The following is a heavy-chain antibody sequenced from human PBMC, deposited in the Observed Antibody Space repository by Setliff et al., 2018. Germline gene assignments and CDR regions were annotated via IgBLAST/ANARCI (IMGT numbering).Heavy chain of an antibody. CDR3: TRVGRQLVYYYYGVDV. Sequence: GESLKISCTASGFTFGDYAMSWVRQAPGKGLEWVGFIRSKAYGGTTEYAASVKGRFTISRDDSKSIAYLQMNSLKTEDTAVYYCTRVGRQLVYYYYGVDVWGQGTTVTVSS. D-gene: IGHD6-13*01. J-gene: IGHJ6*02. V-gene: IGHV3-49*04. CDR1: GFTFGDYA. CDR2: IRSKAYGGTT.